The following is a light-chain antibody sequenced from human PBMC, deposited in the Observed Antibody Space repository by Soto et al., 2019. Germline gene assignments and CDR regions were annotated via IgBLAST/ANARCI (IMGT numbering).Light chain of an antibody. CDR1: QSVSNY. J-gene: IGKJ4*01. Sequence: EIVMTQSPATLSVSLGDRATLSCRASQSVSNYLAWYQQKPGQAPRLLIYGASTRATGIPARFSGSGSETDFTLTISSLQSEDFAVYFCQQYNDWPPLTFGGGTKVEIK. CDR3: QQYNDWPPLT. CDR2: GAS. V-gene: IGKV3-15*01.